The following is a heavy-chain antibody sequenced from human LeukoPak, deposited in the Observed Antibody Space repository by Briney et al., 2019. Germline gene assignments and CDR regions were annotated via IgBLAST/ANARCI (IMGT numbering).Heavy chain of an antibody. CDR2: IYYDDRT. V-gene: IGHV3-53*01. J-gene: IGHJ4*02. CDR3: AKDSRTTYDSSWLYYFDS. D-gene: IGHD6-13*01. CDR1: GFTVSDNS. Sequence: GGSLRLSCTVSGFTVSDNSMSWVRQAPGKGLEWVSFIYYDDRTRYSDSVKGRFTISRDNSKNTLYLQMNSLRAEDTAVYYCAKDSRTTYDSSWLYYFDSWGQGTLVTVSS.